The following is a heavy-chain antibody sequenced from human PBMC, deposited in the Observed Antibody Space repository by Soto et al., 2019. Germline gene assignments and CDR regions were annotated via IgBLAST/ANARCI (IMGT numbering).Heavy chain of an antibody. CDR1: GFIFSGYV. Sequence: SLRLSCAASGFIFSGYVMHWVRLVPGKGLEWVAGVSSDGNSKHYPDSVKGRFTISRDNSKNTLFLEMDSLSVEDTAVYYCAREDESSGHAGTFQ. V-gene: IGHV3-30*03. CDR2: VSSDGNSK. CDR3: AREDESSGHAGTFQ. J-gene: IGHJ1*01. D-gene: IGHD3-22*01.